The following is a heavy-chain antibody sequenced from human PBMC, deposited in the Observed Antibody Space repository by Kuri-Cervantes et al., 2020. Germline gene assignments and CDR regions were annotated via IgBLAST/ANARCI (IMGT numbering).Heavy chain of an antibody. CDR1: GGSISSYY. D-gene: IGHD3-22*01. J-gene: IGHJ5*02. CDR3: ARSGIDYYDSSGPSNWFDP. CDR2: IYYSGST. Sequence: GSLRLSCTVSGGSISSYYWSWIRQPPGKGLEWIGYIYYSGSTNYNPSLKSRVTISVDTSKNQFSLKLSSVTAADTAVYYCARSGIDYYDSSGPSNWFDPWGQGTLVTVSS. V-gene: IGHV4-59*01.